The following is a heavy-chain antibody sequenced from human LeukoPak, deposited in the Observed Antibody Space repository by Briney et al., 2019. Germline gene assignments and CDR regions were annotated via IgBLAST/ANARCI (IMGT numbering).Heavy chain of an antibody. J-gene: IGHJ4*02. Sequence: QTLSLTCAISGDSVSSNSAAWNWIRQSPSRGLEWLGRTYYRSKWYNDYAVSVKSRITINPDTSKNQFSLQLNSVTPEDTAVYYCARTTYSGYDSLPNYFDYWGQGTLVTVSS. V-gene: IGHV6-1*01. D-gene: IGHD5-12*01. CDR3: ARTTYSGYDSLPNYFDY. CDR1: GDSVSSNSAA. CDR2: TYYRSKWYN.